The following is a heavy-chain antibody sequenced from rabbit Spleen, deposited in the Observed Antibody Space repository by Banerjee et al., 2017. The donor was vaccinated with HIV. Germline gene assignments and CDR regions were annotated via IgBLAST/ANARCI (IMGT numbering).Heavy chain of an antibody. D-gene: IGHD1-1*01. Sequence: QSLEESGGDLVKPGASLTLTCTASGFSFSSSDYMCWVRQAPGKGLEWIACIDAGSSGFTYFATWAQGRFTISKISSTTVTLQMTRLTAADTATYFCARDTSSSFSSYGMDLWGQGTLVTVS. J-gene: IGHJ6*01. CDR2: IDAGSSGFT. CDR1: GFSFSSSDY. V-gene: IGHV1S40*01. CDR3: ARDTSSSFSSYGMDL.